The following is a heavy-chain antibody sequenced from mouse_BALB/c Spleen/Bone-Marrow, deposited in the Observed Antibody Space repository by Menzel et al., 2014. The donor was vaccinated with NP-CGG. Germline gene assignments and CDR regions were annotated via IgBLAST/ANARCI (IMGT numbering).Heavy chain of an antibody. Sequence: EVKVVESGAELVKPGASVKLSCTASGFNIKDTYMHWVKRRPEQGLEWIGRIDPANGNTKYDPKFQGKATITADTSSNTAYLQLSSLTSEDTAVYYCASYYYGRYFDVWGAGTTVTVSS. D-gene: IGHD1-1*01. CDR1: GFNIKDTY. CDR3: ASYYYGRYFDV. V-gene: IGHV14-3*02. CDR2: IDPANGNT. J-gene: IGHJ1*01.